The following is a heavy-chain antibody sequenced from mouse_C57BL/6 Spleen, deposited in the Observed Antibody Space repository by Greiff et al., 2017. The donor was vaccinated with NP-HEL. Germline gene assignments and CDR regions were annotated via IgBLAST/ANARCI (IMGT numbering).Heavy chain of an antibody. V-gene: IGHV14-2*01. CDR2: IDPEDGET. J-gene: IGHJ2*01. CDR3: ARSRTGTGYFDY. D-gene: IGHD4-1*01. Sequence: VHVKQSGAELVKPGASVKLSCTASGFNIKDYYMHWVKQRTEQGLEWIGRIDPEDGETKYAPKFQGKATITADTSSNTAYVQLSGLTSEDTAVYYCARSRTGTGYFDYWGQGTTLTVSS. CDR1: GFNIKDYY.